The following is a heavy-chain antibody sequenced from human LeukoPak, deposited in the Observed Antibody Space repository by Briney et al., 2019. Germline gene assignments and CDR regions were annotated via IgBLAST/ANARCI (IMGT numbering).Heavy chain of an antibody. CDR3: ARGDGNCSCGSCYSDWYFDL. V-gene: IGHV4-30-4*08. CDR2: TYYSGST. J-gene: IGHJ2*01. Sequence: PSQTLSLTCTVSGGSISSGGYYWSWIRQHPGKGLEWIGYTYYSGSTYYKSSLKSRVTISVDTSKNQFSQKLSSVTAADTAVYYCARGDGNCSCGSCYSDWYFDLWGRGTLVTVSS. D-gene: IGHD2-15*01. CDR1: GGSISSGGYY.